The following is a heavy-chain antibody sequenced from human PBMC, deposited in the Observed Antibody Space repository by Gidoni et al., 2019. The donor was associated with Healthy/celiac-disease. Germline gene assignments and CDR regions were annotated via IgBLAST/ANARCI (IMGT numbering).Heavy chain of an antibody. V-gene: IGHV4-31*03. CDR3: ARDQDYYGSGKFDYYGMDV. CDR1: GGSISRGGYS. Sequence: HVQLQESGPGLVNPSQTLSLPCTVSGGSISRGGYSWSCIRQHPGKGLEWIGYIYYSGSTYYNPSLKSRVTISVDTSKNQFALKLSSVTAADTAVDYCARDQDYYGSGKFDYYGMDVWGQGTTVTVSS. J-gene: IGHJ6*02. D-gene: IGHD3-10*01. CDR2: IYYSGST.